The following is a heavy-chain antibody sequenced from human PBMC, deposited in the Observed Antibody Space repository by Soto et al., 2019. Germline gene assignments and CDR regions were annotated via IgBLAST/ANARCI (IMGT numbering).Heavy chain of an antibody. D-gene: IGHD3-22*01. CDR3: ARHEIGPMYYYDSSGGDYFFDY. Sequence: SETLSLTCTVSGGSISSSSYYWGWIRQPPGKGLEWIGSIYYSGSTYYNPSLKSRVTISVDTSKNQFSLKLSSVTAADTAVYYCARHEIGPMYYYDSSGGDYFFDYWGQGTLVTVSS. V-gene: IGHV4-39*01. CDR1: GGSISSSSYY. J-gene: IGHJ4*02. CDR2: IYYSGST.